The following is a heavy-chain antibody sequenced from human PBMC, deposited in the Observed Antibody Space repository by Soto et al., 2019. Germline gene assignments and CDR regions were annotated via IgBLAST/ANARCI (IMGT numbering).Heavy chain of an antibody. CDR1: SYSISSGLF. CDR3: ARDTNSLDL. Sequence: SETLSLTLVVSSYSISSGLFCAWIRQPPGKGLEWVCSIYHTGYTHYNPSLRSQFSMSVDTSKNHFSLRLTYLTAADTAVYFCARDTNSLDLWGQGSLVTVSS. D-gene: IGHD2-8*01. V-gene: IGHV4-38-2*02. CDR2: IYHTGYT. J-gene: IGHJ5*02.